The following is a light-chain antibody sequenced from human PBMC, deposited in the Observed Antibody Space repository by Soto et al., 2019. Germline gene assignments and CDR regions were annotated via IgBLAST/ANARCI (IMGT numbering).Light chain of an antibody. V-gene: IGKV1-5*03. Sequence: DIQMTQSPSTLSASVGDRVTITCRASQSISSWLAWYQQKPGKAPKLLIYKASSLESGVPSRFSGSGSGTEFTLTISSLQPDDFATYYCQQYTSYSTWTFGQGTKVDSK. CDR3: QQYTSYSTWT. J-gene: IGKJ1*01. CDR1: QSISSW. CDR2: KAS.